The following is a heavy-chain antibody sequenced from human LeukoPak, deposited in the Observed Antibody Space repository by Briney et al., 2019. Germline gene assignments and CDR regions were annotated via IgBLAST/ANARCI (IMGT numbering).Heavy chain of an antibody. V-gene: IGHV1-18*01. CDR2: ISAYNGNT. Sequence: ASVKVSCKASGYTFTSYGISWVRQAPGQGLEWMGWISAYNGNTNYAQKLQGRVTITRDTSASTAYMELSSLRPEDTAVYYCAKGSGYEAQYYYYYMDVWGKGTTVTISS. CDR3: AKGSGYEAQYYYYYMDV. J-gene: IGHJ6*03. CDR1: GYTFTSYG. D-gene: IGHD5-12*01.